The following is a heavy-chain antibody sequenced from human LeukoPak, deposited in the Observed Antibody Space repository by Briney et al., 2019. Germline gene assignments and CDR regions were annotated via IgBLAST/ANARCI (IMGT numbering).Heavy chain of an antibody. J-gene: IGHJ6*03. CDR2: INPSGGST. V-gene: IGHV1-46*01. D-gene: IGHD3-10*01. Sequence: ASVKVSCKASGYTFTSYYMHWVRQAPGQGLEWMGIINPSGGSTSYAQKFQGRVTMTRDMSTSTVYMELSNLRSEDTAVYYCARVRHYYGSGSYYNYYMDVWGKGTTVTVSS. CDR3: ARVRHYYGSGSYYNYYMDV. CDR1: GYTFTSYY.